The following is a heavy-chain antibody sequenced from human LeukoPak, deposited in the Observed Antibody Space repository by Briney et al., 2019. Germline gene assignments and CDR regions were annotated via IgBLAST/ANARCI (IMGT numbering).Heavy chain of an antibody. CDR1: GFTVSSSY. J-gene: IGHJ4*02. CDR3: VKGGYSSADY. CDR2: ISSAGTT. Sequence: GGSLRLSCAASGFTVSSSYMSWVRQAPGKGLEWVSIISSAGTTYYADSVKGRFTISRDNSKNTLYLQMSSLRLEDTAVYYCVKGGYSSADYWGQGTLVTVSS. V-gene: IGHV3-66*01. D-gene: IGHD5-18*01.